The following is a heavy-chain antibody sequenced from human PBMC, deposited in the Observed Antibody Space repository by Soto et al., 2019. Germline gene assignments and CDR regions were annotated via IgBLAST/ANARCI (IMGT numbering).Heavy chain of an antibody. CDR2: IKQDGSEK. V-gene: IGHV3-7*01. CDR3: ARMGCTNGVCYYYYYYGMDV. Sequence: PGGSLRLSCAASGFTFSSYWMSWVRQAPGKGLEWVANIKQDGSEKYYVDSVKGRFTISRDNAKNSLYLQMNSLRAEDTAVYYCARMGCTNGVCYYYYYYGMDVWGQGTTVTV. CDR1: GFTFSSYW. D-gene: IGHD2-8*01. J-gene: IGHJ6*02.